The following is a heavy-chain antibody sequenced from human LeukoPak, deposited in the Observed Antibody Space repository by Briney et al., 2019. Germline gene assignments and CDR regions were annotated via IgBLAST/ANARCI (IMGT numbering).Heavy chain of an antibody. CDR3: ARDPAEADC. Sequence: GGSLRLSCAASGLTFSSHWMHWVRQAPGKGLVWVSRITNDGSSTTYADSVKGRFTISRDNAKNSLYLQMNGLRAEDTAVYYCARDPAEADCWGQGTLVTVSS. CDR1: GLTFSSHW. J-gene: IGHJ4*02. V-gene: IGHV3-74*01. CDR2: ITNDGSST.